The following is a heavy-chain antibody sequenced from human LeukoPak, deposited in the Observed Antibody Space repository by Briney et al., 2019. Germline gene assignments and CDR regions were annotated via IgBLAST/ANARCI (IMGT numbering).Heavy chain of an antibody. V-gene: IGHV4-34*01. Sequence: SETLSLTCAVNGGAFSGYYWTWIRQPPGKGLEWIGEINHSGSTNYNPSLNSRVTMSVDTSNNQFSLRLSSVTAADTAVYYCARSLWDYYDRGMDVWGQGTTVTVSS. CDR2: INHSGST. D-gene: IGHD3-22*01. J-gene: IGHJ6*02. CDR3: ARSLWDYYDRGMDV. CDR1: GGAFSGYY.